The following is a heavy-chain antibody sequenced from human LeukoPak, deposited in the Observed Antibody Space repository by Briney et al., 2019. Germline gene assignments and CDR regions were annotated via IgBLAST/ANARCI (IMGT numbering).Heavy chain of an antibody. CDR1: GYTFTSYG. D-gene: IGHD3-22*01. CDR2: ISAYNGNT. V-gene: IGHV1-18*01. J-gene: IGHJ3*02. Sequence: ASVKVSCKASGYTFTSYGISWVRQAPGQGLEWMGWISAYNGNTNYAQKLQGRVTMTTDTSTSTAYMELRSLRSDDTAVYYCARGRSGFYYDSSGYYPHDAFDIWGQGTMVTVSS. CDR3: ARGRSGFYYDSSGYYPHDAFDI.